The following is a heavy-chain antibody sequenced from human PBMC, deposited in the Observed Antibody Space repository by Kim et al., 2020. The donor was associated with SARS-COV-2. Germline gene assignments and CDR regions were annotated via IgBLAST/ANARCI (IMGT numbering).Heavy chain of an antibody. CDR2: IYYSGST. V-gene: IGHV4-31*03. Sequence: SETLSLTCTVTGGSISSGGYYWSWIRQHPGKGLEWIGYIYYSGSTYYNPSLKSRVTISVDTSKNQFSLKLSSVTAADTAVYYCARDRGGSYDRWFDPWGQGTLVTVSS. CDR1: GGSISSGGYY. J-gene: IGHJ5*02. CDR3: ARDRGGSYDRWFDP. D-gene: IGHD1-26*01.